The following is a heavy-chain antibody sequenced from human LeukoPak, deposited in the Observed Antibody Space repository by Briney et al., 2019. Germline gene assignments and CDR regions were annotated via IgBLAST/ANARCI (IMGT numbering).Heavy chain of an antibody. Sequence: ASVKVSCKASGYTFTSYGISWVRQAPGQGLEWMGWISAYNGNTNYAQKLQGRVTMTTDTSTSTAYMELRSLRSDDTAVYYCARDYCSSTSCYGASDYWGQGTLVTVSS. CDR1: GYTFTSYG. J-gene: IGHJ4*02. D-gene: IGHD2-2*01. V-gene: IGHV1-18*01. CDR2: ISAYNGNT. CDR3: ARDYCSSTSCYGASDY.